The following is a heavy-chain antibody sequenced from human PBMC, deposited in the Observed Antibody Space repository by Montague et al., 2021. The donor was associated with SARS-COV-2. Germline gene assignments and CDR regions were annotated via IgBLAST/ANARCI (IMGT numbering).Heavy chain of an antibody. CDR2: IYYSGST. CDR1: GGSISSSSYY. CDR3: AADYGERDWFDP. J-gene: IGHJ5*02. V-gene: IGHV4-39*01. Sequence: SETLSLTCTVSGGSISSSSYYWGWIRKPPGKGLEWIGSIYYSGSTYYNPSLKSRVTISVDTSKNQFSLKLSSVTAADTAVYYCAADYGERDWFDPWGQGTLVTVSS. D-gene: IGHD4-17*01.